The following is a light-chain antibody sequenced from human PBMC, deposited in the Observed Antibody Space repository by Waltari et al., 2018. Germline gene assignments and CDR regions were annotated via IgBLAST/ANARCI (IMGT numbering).Light chain of an antibody. V-gene: IGLV2-23*01. J-gene: IGLJ1*01. CDR3: CAYAGSYTYV. CDR1: KRDIGTYDL. CDR2: QDN. Sequence: QSALTQPASVSGSPGQSITISCSGTKRDIGTYDLVSWYQHHPGKAPKVIIYQDNKRPSGVSNRFSGPKSGNTASLTVSGLQAEDEADYYCCAYAGSYTYVFGGGTKVTV.